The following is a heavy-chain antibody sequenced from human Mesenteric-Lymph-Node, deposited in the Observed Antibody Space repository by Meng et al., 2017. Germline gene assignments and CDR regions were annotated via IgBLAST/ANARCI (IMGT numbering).Heavy chain of an antibody. CDR3: LRGSGGSV. CDR2: IYHSGST. V-gene: IGHV4-4*02. Sequence: QVQLQESGPELVKPAVTLSLRCAVSGGSISSSNWWSWVRQPPGKGLEWIGEIYHSGSTNYNPSLKSRVSMSIDKSKNQLSLKLTSVTAADTAVYHCLRGSGGSVWGQGTLVTVSS. CDR1: GGSISSSNW. J-gene: IGHJ1*01. D-gene: IGHD3-10*01.